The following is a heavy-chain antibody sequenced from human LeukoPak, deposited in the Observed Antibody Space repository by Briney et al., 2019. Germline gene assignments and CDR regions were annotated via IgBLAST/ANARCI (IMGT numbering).Heavy chain of an antibody. CDR1: GYTFTSYY. CDR3: ARVGRSGYDAFDI. J-gene: IGHJ3*02. D-gene: IGHD6-19*01. Sequence: ASVKVSCKASGYTFTSYYMHWVRQAPGQGLEWMGIINPSGGSTSYAQKFQGRVTMTRDMSTSTVYMELRSLRSDDTAVYYCARVGRSGYDAFDIWGQGTMVTVSS. V-gene: IGHV1-46*01. CDR2: INPSGGST.